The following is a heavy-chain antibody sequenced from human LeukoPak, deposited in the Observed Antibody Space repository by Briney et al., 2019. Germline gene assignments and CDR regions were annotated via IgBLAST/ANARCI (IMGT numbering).Heavy chain of an antibody. CDR1: GGSITSADFY. D-gene: IGHD3-16*01. CDR2: IFHSGAT. CDR3: AKDWAKIGGGFMGGGMDV. J-gene: IGHJ6*02. V-gene: IGHV4-31*03. Sequence: PSETLSLTCTVSGGSITSADFYWTWIRQHPGKGLDWIGYIFHSGATYYNPSLKGRVSISLDRSKSQFSLRLSSVTAADPAVYYGAKDWAKIGGGFMGGGMDVWGQGTTATVSS.